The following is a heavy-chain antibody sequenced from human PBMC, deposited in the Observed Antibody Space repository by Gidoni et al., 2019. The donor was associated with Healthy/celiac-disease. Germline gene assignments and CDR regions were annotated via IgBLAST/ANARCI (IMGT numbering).Heavy chain of an antibody. CDR3: ARRGSGYPPFLVLDV. CDR1: GFTFNNYA. D-gene: IGHD3-3*01. J-gene: IGHJ6*02. CDR2: ISGSGGSP. V-gene: IGHV3-23*01. Sequence: EVQLLESGGGLVQPGGSLRLSCAASGFTFNNYAMSWVRQAPGKGLEWVSAISGSGGSPFDADSVKGRFTISRDNSKNTPYLQMNSLRAEDTAVYYCARRGSGYPPFLVLDVWGQGTTVTVSS.